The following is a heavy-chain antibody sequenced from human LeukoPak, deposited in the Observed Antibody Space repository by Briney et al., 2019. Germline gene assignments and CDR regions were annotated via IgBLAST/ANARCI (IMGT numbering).Heavy chain of an antibody. J-gene: IGHJ3*02. CDR2: ISAYNGNT. Sequence: ASVKVSCKASGYTFTDYYMHWVRQAPAPGQGLEWMGWISAYNGNTNYAQKLQGRVTMTTDTSTSTAYMELRSLRSDDTAVYYCARDSYDFNDAFDIWGQGTMVTVSS. CDR3: ARDSYDFNDAFDI. CDR1: GYTFTDYY. D-gene: IGHD3-3*01. V-gene: IGHV1-18*04.